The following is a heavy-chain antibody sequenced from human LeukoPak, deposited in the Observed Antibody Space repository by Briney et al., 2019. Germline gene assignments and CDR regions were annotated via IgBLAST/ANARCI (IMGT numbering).Heavy chain of an antibody. CDR3: ARVDQEFCVY. V-gene: IGHV4-59*01. J-gene: IGHJ4*02. CDR1: GGSISSYY. CDR2: IYYSGST. D-gene: IGHD3-10*01. Sequence: SETLSLTCTVSGGSISSYYWSWIRQPPGKGLEWIGYIYYSGSTNYNPSLKSRVTISVDTSKNQFSLKLSSVTAADTAVYYCARVDQEFCVYWGQGTLVTVSS.